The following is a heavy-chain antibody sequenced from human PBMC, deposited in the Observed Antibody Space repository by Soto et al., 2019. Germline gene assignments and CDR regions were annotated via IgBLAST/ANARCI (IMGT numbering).Heavy chain of an antibody. CDR1: GYTFTHYH. J-gene: IGHJ4*02. CDR2: INPSGGST. Sequence: ASVKVSCKASGYTFTHYHIHWVRQAPGQGLEWMGMINPSGGSTDYAQKFQGRVTMTTDTSTTTVYMELSSLRSDDTAVYYCARPPFPGCINGVCYPCDHWGQGTLVTVSS. V-gene: IGHV1-46*01. CDR3: ARPPFPGCINGVCYPCDH. D-gene: IGHD2-8*01.